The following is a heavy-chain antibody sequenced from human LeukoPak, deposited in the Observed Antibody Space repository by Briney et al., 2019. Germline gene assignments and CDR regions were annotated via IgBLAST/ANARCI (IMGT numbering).Heavy chain of an antibody. V-gene: IGHV3-21*04. J-gene: IGHJ4*02. CDR3: AKGVSGWYEPNDY. D-gene: IGHD6-19*01. CDR1: GFTFSNSF. CDR2: ISSSSSYI. Sequence: GGSLRLSCATSGFTFSNSFMNWVRQAPGKGLEWVSSISSSSSYIYYADSVKGRFTISRDNAKKSLYLHMNILRAEDTAVYYCAKGVSGWYEPNDYWGQGTLVTVSS.